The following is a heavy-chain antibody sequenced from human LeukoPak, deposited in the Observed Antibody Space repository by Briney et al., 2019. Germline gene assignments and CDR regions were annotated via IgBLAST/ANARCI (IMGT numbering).Heavy chain of an antibody. J-gene: IGHJ4*02. V-gene: IGHV3-33*01. Sequence: SGGSLRLSCAASGFIFSSYGMHWVRQAPGKGLEWVAVIWYDGSNKYYADSVKGRFTISRDNSKNTLYLQMNSLRAEDTAVYYCARGLSGYYFDFGGQGPLVTVSS. CDR2: IWYDGSNK. D-gene: IGHD3-22*01. CDR3: ARGLSGYYFDF. CDR1: GFIFSSYG.